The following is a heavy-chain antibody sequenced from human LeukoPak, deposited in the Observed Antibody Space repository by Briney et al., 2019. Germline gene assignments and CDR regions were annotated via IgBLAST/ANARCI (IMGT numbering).Heavy chain of an antibody. J-gene: IGHJ3*02. V-gene: IGHV3-48*03. CDR2: ISSSGSTI. CDR3: AKEVTPDRSGFDAFDI. Sequence: PGGSLRLSCAASGFTFSSYEMDWVRQAPGKGLEWVSYISSSGSTIYYADSVKGRFTISRNNAKNSLYLQTNSLRAEDTAVYYCAKEVTPDRSGFDAFDIWGQGTMVTVSS. CDR1: GFTFSSYE. D-gene: IGHD3-22*01.